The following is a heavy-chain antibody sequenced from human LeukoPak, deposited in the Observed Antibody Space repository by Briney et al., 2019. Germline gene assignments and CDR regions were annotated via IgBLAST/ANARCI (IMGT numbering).Heavy chain of an antibody. CDR1: GYTFTSYY. D-gene: IGHD3-9*01. CDR3: ARELLRYFDWLSWNGMDV. J-gene: IGHJ6*02. CDR2: INPSGGST. V-gene: IGHV1-46*01. Sequence: ASVKVSCKASGYTFTSYYMHWVRQAPGQGLEWMGIINPSGGSTSYAQKFQGRVTMTRDTSTSTVYMELSSLRSEGTAVYYCARELLRYFDWLSWNGMDVWGQGTTVTVSS.